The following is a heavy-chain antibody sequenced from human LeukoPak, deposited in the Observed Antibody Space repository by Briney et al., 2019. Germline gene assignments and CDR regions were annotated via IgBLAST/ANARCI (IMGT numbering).Heavy chain of an antibody. V-gene: IGHV3-64*01. CDR2: ISSNGGST. J-gene: IGHJ4*02. Sequence: GGSLRLSCAASGFTFSSYAMHWVRQAPGKGLEYVSAISSNGGSTYYANSVKGRFTISRDNSKNTLYLQMGSLRAEDMAVYYCARGFNYDSYFDYWGQGTLVTVSS. CDR1: GFTFSSYA. D-gene: IGHD3-3*01. CDR3: ARGFNYDSYFDY.